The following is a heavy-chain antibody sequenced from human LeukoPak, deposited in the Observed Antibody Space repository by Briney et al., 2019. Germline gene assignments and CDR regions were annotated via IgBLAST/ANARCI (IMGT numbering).Heavy chain of an antibody. CDR3: ARVGDDFWSGYYDY. CDR1: GGSISSSSYY. CDR2: IYYSGST. J-gene: IGHJ4*02. D-gene: IGHD3-3*01. Sequence: PSETLSLTCTVSGGSISSSSYYWGWIRQPPGKGLEWIGSIYYSGSTYYNPSLKSRVTISVDTSKNQFSLNLSSVTAADTAVYYCARVGDDFWSGYYDYWGQGTLVTVSS. V-gene: IGHV4-39*07.